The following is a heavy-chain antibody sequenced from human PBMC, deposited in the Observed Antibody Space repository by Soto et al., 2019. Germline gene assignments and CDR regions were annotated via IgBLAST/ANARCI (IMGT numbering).Heavy chain of an antibody. Sequence: PGGSLRLSCAASGFTFSSYSMNWVRQAPGKGLEWVSSISISSSYIYYADSVKGRFTISRDNSKNSLYLQMNSLRAEDTAVYYCQRDLVYSGYDPDPNYCYYAMDVWGQGTTVTVSS. D-gene: IGHD5-12*01. V-gene: IGHV3-21*01. J-gene: IGHJ6*02. CDR3: QRDLVYSGYDPDPNYCYYAMDV. CDR1: GFTFSSYS. CDR2: ISISSSYI.